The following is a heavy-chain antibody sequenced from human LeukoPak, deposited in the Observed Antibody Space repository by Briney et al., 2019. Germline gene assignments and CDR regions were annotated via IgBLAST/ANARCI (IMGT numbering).Heavy chain of an antibody. V-gene: IGHV3-9*01. CDR3: AKDRGSSTSSLDY. J-gene: IGHJ4*02. D-gene: IGHD2-2*01. Sequence: GGSLRLSCAASGSTFDDYAMHWVRQAPGKGLEWVSGISWNSGSIGYADSVKGRFTISRDNAKNSLYLQMNSLRAEDAALYYCAKDRGSSTSSLDYWGQGTLVTVSS. CDR2: ISWNSGSI. CDR1: GSTFDDYA.